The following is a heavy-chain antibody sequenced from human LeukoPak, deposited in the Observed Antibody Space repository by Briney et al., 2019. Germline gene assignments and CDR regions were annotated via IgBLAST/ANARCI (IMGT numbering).Heavy chain of an antibody. J-gene: IGHJ4*02. V-gene: IGHV3-23*01. Sequence: GGSLRLACAASGFSFSNSAVSWVRQAPGKGLERVSAVSINDGNTYYADSVKGRFTISTDNSKNTLYLQMNSLRVEDTALYYCAKRAVTFDSWGQGTLVTVSA. CDR2: VSINDGNT. CDR1: GFSFSNSA. CDR3: AKRAVTFDS. D-gene: IGHD6-19*01.